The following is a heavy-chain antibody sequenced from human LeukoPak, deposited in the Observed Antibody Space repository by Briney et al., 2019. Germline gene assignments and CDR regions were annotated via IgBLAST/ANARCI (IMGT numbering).Heavy chain of an antibody. CDR3: ARGPDYGGNPNWFDP. CDR1: GGSISSYY. Sequence: SETLSLTCTVSGGSISSYYWSWIRQPAGTGLEWIGRIYTSGSTNYNPSLKSRVTMSVDTSKNQFSLKLSSVTAADTAVYYCARGPDYGGNPNWFDPWGQGTLVTVSS. V-gene: IGHV4-4*07. J-gene: IGHJ5*02. CDR2: IYTSGST. D-gene: IGHD4-23*01.